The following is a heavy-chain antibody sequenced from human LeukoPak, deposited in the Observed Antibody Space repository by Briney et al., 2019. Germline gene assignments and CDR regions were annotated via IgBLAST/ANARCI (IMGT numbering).Heavy chain of an antibody. J-gene: IGHJ3*02. Sequence: PGRSLRLSCAASGFTFDDYAMHWVRQAPGKGLEWVAGISWNSGDIGYADSVRGRFSISRDNAKNSLYLEMNSLRAEDTALYYCAKDEYSTFDALGIWGQGTMVTVS. CDR1: GFTFDDYA. V-gene: IGHV3-9*01. CDR3: AKDEYSTFDALGI. CDR2: ISWNSGDI. D-gene: IGHD5-12*01.